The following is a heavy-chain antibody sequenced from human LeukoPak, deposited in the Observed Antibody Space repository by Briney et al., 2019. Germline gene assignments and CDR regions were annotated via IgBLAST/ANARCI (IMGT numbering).Heavy chain of an antibody. V-gene: IGHV3-66*01. CDR3: ARGGGSYNWFDP. Sequence: GGSLRLSCAASGFTVSSSYMSWVRQAPGKGLEWVSVIYGGGNTYYADSVTGRFTISRDNSKNTVYLQMNSLRAEDTAVYYCARGGGSYNWFDPWGQGALVTVSS. D-gene: IGHD1-26*01. J-gene: IGHJ5*02. CDR1: GFTVSSSY. CDR2: IYGGGNT.